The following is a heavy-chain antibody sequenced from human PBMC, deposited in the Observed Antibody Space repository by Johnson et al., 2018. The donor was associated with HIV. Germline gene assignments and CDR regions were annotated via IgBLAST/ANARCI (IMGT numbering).Heavy chain of an antibody. J-gene: IGHJ3*02. D-gene: IGHD3-22*01. Sequence: QVQLVESGGGVVQPGRSLRLSCAASGFTFSSYALHWVRQAPGKGLEWVAVISYDGSNKYYADSVKGRFTISRDNSKNTLYLQMNSLRAEDTAVYYCARGSTYYYGGSGSDAFDIWGQGTMVTVSS. CDR1: GFTFSSYA. CDR3: ARGSTYYYGGSGSDAFDI. CDR2: ISYDGSNK. V-gene: IGHV3-30-3*01.